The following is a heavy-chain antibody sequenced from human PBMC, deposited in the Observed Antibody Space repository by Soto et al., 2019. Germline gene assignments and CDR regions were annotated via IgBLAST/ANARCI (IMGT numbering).Heavy chain of an antibody. Sequence: EVQLVESGGGLVQPGGSLRLSCAASGFTVFTFSRYWMHWVRQAPGQGLVWVSRINGDGSITNYADSVKGRFTISRDNAKDTLYLQMNSLRAEDTAVYYYARERGGPFDYWGQGTLVTVSS. D-gene: IGHD3-10*01. CDR1: GFTVFTFSRYW. V-gene: IGHV3-74*01. J-gene: IGHJ4*02. CDR2: INGDGSIT. CDR3: ARERGGPFDY.